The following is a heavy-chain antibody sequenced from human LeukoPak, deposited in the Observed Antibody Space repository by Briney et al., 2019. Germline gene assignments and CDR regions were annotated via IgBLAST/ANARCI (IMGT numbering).Heavy chain of an antibody. J-gene: IGHJ4*02. D-gene: IGHD4-17*01. V-gene: IGHV4-59*01. Sequence: SETLSLTCTVSGGSISSYYWSWIRQPPGKGLEWIGYIYYSGSTNYNPSLKSRVTISVDTSKNQFSLKLSSVTAADTAVYYCARDRYGDTTLDYWGQRTLVTVSS. CDR2: IYYSGST. CDR3: ARDRYGDTTLDY. CDR1: GGSISSYY.